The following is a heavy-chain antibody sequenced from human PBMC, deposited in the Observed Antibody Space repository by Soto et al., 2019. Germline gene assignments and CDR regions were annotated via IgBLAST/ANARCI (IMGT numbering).Heavy chain of an antibody. V-gene: IGHV3-72*01. J-gene: IGHJ6*02. CDR2: SGNRADSYTT. CDR3: ARAHDALDV. D-gene: IGHD1-1*01. Sequence: EVHLVESGGGLVQPGGSLRLSCAASGFTLSDHYMDWVRQAPGKGLEWVGRSGNRADSYTTQYAASVKGRFTISRDDSKNSLYLQMNSLKTEDTAVFYCARAHDALDVWGQGTTVTVSS. CDR1: GFTLSDHY.